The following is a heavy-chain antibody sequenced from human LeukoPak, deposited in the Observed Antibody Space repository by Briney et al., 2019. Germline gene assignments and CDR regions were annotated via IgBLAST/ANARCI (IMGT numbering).Heavy chain of an antibody. J-gene: IGHJ5*02. D-gene: IGHD4-23*01. CDR2: IYYSGST. CDR3: ARGDEDYGGWFDP. V-gene: IGHV4-59*01. CDR1: GGSISSYY. Sequence: SETLSLTCTVSGGSISSYYWSWIRQPPGKGLEWIGYIYYSGSTNYNPSLKSRVTISVDTSKNQFSLKLSSVTAADTAVYYCARGDEDYGGWFDPWGQGTLVTVSS.